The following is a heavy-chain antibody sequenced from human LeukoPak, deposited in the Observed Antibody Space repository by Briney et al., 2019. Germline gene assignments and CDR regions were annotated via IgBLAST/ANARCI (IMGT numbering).Heavy chain of an antibody. J-gene: IGHJ5*02. CDR2: INHSGGT. CDR3: ARGPVYYYGSGSWFDP. Sequence: SETLSLTCAVYGGSFSGYYWSWIRQPPGKGLEWIGEINHSGGTNYNPSLKSRVTISVDTSKNQFSLKLSSVTATDTAVYYCARGPVYYYGSGSWFDPWGQGTLVTVSS. D-gene: IGHD3-10*01. V-gene: IGHV4-34*01. CDR1: GGSFSGYY.